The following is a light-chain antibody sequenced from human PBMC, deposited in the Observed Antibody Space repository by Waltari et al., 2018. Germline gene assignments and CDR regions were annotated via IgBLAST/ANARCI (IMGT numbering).Light chain of an antibody. CDR1: RSDVGGYNF. Sequence: QSALTQPRSVSGSPGQSVTIPCTGPRSDVGGYNFVSWYQQHPGTAPKLIISDVTKRPAGVPDRFSGSKSGNTASLTISGLQAEDEADYYCSSYAGNYVAFGGGTKLTVL. CDR3: SSYAGNYVA. J-gene: IGLJ2*01. CDR2: DVT. V-gene: IGLV2-11*01.